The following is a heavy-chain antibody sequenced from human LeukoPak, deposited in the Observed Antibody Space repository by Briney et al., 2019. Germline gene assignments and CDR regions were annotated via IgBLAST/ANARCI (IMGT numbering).Heavy chain of an antibody. CDR3: AKDISSGWYHFDY. Sequence: GGTLRLSCAASGFTFSSYGMSWVRQAPGKGLEWVSAISGSGGSTYYADSVKGRFTISRDNSKNTLYLQMNSLRAEDTAVYYCAKDISSGWYHFDYWGQGTLVTVSS. J-gene: IGHJ4*02. CDR2: ISGSGGST. CDR1: GFTFSSYG. D-gene: IGHD6-19*01. V-gene: IGHV3-23*01.